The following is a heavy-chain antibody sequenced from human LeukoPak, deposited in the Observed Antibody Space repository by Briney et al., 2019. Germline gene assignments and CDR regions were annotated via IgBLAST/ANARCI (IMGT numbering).Heavy chain of an antibody. J-gene: IGHJ4*02. Sequence: GGSLRLSCAASGFTFSSYSMNWVRQAPGKGLEWVSGISWNSGSIGYADSVKGRFTISRDNAKNSLYPQMNSLRAEDTALYYCAKGQYSSSWSHFDYWGQGTLVTVSS. CDR3: AKGQYSSSWSHFDY. CDR1: GFTFSSYS. V-gene: IGHV3-9*01. CDR2: ISWNSGSI. D-gene: IGHD6-13*01.